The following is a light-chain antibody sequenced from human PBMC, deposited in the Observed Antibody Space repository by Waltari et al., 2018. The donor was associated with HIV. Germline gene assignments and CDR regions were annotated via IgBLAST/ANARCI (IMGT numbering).Light chain of an antibody. V-gene: IGKV1-12*01. J-gene: IGKJ4*01. CDR1: QGISTW. CDR3: QQTNGFPLT. Sequence: DIQMTQSPRYKSAFVGGRVNITCRASQGISTWLAWYQQKPGKVPQLLIHGASSLHSGVPSRFNGSGSGTQFSLTISNLQSEDFATYYCQQTNGFPLTFGGGTTVE. CDR2: GAS.